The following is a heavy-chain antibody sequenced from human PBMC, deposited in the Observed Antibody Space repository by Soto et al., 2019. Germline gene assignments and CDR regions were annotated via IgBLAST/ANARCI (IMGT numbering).Heavy chain of an antibody. V-gene: IGHV3-23*01. J-gene: IGHJ4*02. CDR3: AKVPIRIAAAPLDY. CDR1: GFTFSSYA. CDR2: ISGSGGNT. Sequence: PGGSLRLSWAAAGFTFSSYAMSWVRQAPGKGLEWVSAISGSGGNTYYADSVKGRFTISRDNSKNTLYLQMNSLRAEDTAVYYCAKVPIRIAAAPLDYWGQGTLVTV. D-gene: IGHD6-13*01.